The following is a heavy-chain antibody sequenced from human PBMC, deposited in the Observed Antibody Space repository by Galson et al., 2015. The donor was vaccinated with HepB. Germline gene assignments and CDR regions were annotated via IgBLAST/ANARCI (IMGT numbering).Heavy chain of an antibody. V-gene: IGHV3-30*04. J-gene: IGHJ6*02. Sequence: SLRLSCAASGFTFSSYAMHWVRQAPGKGLEWVAVISYDGSNKYYADSVKGRFTISRDNSKNTLYLQMNSLRAEDTAVYYCARDSPYSSGWDPWYYYYGMDVWGQGTTVTVSS. CDR1: GFTFSSYA. CDR3: ARDSPYSSGWDPWYYYYGMDV. D-gene: IGHD6-19*01. CDR2: ISYDGSNK.